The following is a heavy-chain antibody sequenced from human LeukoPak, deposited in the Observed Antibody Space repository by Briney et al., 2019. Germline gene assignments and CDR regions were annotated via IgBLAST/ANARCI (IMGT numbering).Heavy chain of an antibody. Sequence: PSETLSLTCTVSGGSISSFYWSWIRQPPGKGLEWIGYMYFGGSPNYNPSLKSRVITSLDMSKNQFSLKLSSVTAADTAVYYCVTGRYSYGWYDDWGQGTLVTVSS. CDR3: VTGRYSYGWYDD. J-gene: IGHJ5*02. CDR1: GGSISSFY. D-gene: IGHD5-12*01. CDR2: MYFGGSP. V-gene: IGHV4-59*01.